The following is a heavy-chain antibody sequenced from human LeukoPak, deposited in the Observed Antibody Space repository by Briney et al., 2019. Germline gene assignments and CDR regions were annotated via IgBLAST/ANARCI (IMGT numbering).Heavy chain of an antibody. D-gene: IGHD4-11*01. J-gene: IGHJ6*02. V-gene: IGHV4-30-4*01. CDR3: ARGSYSNYKNYYYGMDV. CDR2: IYYSGST. Sequence: SETLSLTCTVSGGSISSGDYYWSWIRQPPGKGLEWTGYIYYSGSTYYNPSLKSRVTISVDTSKNQFSLKLSSVTAADTAVYYCARGSYSNYKNYYYGMDVWGQGTTVTVSS. CDR1: GGSISSGDYY.